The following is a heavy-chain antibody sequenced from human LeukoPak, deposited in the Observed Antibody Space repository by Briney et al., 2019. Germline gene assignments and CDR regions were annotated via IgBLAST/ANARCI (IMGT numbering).Heavy chain of an antibody. V-gene: IGHV4-59*01. CDR2: IYYGGST. J-gene: IGHJ4*02. CDR3: ARNLIAAADPIHFDY. Sequence: SETLSLTCTVSGGSISSYYWSWIRQPPGKGLEWIGYIYYGGSTNYNPSLKSRVTISVDTSKNQFSLKLSSVTAADTAVYYCARNLIAAADPIHFDYWGQGTLVTVSS. D-gene: IGHD6-13*01. CDR1: GGSISSYY.